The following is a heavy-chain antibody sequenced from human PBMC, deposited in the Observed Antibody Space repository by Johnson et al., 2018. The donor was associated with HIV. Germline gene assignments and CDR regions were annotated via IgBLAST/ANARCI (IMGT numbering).Heavy chain of an antibody. CDR3: ARQMFVGYHAFDI. D-gene: IGHD3-16*01. J-gene: IGHJ3*02. CDR1: GFTFSTYA. Sequence: QVQLVESGGGVVQPGRSLRLPCAASGFTFSTYAMNWVRQAPGKGLEWVALISYDGSNKYYADSVKGRFTISRDNAQNSLFLQMSSLRAEDTAVYYCARQMFVGYHAFDIWGQGTMVTVSS. CDR2: ISYDGSNK. V-gene: IGHV3-30-3*01.